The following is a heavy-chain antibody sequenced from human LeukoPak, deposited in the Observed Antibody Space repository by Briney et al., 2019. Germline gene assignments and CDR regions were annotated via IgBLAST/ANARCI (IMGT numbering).Heavy chain of an antibody. J-gene: IGHJ4*02. CDR1: GFTFSSYG. Sequence: GGSLRLSCAASGFTFSSYGMHWVRQAPGKGLEWVAVISHDGSNKYYADSVKGRFTISRDNSKNTLYLQMNSLRAEDTAVYYCAKINYYDSSGYLDYWGQGTLVTVSS. V-gene: IGHV3-30*18. CDR2: ISHDGSNK. D-gene: IGHD3-22*01. CDR3: AKINYYDSSGYLDY.